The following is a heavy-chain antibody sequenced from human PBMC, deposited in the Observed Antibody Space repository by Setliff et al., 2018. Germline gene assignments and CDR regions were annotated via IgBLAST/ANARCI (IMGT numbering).Heavy chain of an antibody. Sequence: GGSLRLSCAASGFTFSSYAMSWVRQAPGKGLEWVSAISGSGGSTYYADSVKGRFTISRDNSKNTLYLQMNSLRAEDTAVYYCARGVYCSSTSCSPGLNWFDPWGQGTLVTVSS. CDR3: ARGVYCSSTSCSPGLNWFDP. CDR1: GFTFSSYA. V-gene: IGHV3-23*01. J-gene: IGHJ5*02. D-gene: IGHD2-2*01. CDR2: ISGSGGST.